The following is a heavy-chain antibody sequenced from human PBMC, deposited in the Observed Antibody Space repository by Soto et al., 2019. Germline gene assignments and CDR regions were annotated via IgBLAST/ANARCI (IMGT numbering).Heavy chain of an antibody. V-gene: IGHV3-30-3*01. D-gene: IGHD6-19*01. CDR1: GFTFSSYA. Sequence: GGSLRLSCAASGFTFSSYAMHWVRQAPGKGLEWVAVISYDGSNKYYGDSVKGRFTISRDNSKNTLDLEMNSLRAEDTAVYYCARDRVLAVAGTGYYYYGMDVWGQGTTVTVSS. CDR2: ISYDGSNK. CDR3: ARDRVLAVAGTGYYYYGMDV. J-gene: IGHJ6*02.